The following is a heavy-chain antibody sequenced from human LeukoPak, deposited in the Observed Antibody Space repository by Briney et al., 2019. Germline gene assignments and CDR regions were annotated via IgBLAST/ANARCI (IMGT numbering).Heavy chain of an antibody. CDR3: ARVITVRGVIFDY. Sequence: SETLSLTCTVSGGSFSTYYWSWIRQPPGKGLEWIGYIYYSGSTNYNPSLKSRVTISVDTSKNQFSLTLNSVTAADTAVYYCARVITVRGVIFDYWGKGTTVTISS. D-gene: IGHD3-16*01. CDR1: GGSFSTYY. J-gene: IGHJ4*03. CDR2: IYYSGST. V-gene: IGHV4-59*01.